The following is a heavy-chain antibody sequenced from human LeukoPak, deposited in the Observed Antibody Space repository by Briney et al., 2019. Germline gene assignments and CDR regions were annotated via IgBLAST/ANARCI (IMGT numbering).Heavy chain of an antibody. J-gene: IGHJ4*02. V-gene: IGHV4-39*07. D-gene: IGHD3-16*01. CDR1: GGSISSSSYY. CDR3: VRDEGEYYFDY. CDR2: IYYSGST. Sequence: SETLSLTCTVSGGSISSSSYYWGWIRQPPGKGLEWIGSIYYSGSTYYNPSLKSRVTISVDTSKNQFSLNLSSVTAADTAVYYCVRDEGEYYFDYWGQGTLVTVSS.